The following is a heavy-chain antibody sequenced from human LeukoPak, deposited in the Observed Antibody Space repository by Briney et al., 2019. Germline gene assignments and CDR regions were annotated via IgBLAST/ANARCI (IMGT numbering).Heavy chain of an antibody. D-gene: IGHD6-13*01. J-gene: IGHJ4*02. CDR1: GFTFSTYA. CDR2: ISGSTENT. V-gene: IGHV3-23*01. Sequence: PGGSLRLSCAASGFTFSTYAMSWVRQAPGKGLEWVSAISGSTENTYYADSVKGRFTVSRDNSKNTLYLQMNSLRAEDTAVYYCAKDDPAAAYRPPPFDYWGQGTLVTVSS. CDR3: AKDDPAAAYRPPPFDY.